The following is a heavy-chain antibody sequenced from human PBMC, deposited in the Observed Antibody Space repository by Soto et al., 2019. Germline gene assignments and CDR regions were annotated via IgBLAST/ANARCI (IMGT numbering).Heavy chain of an antibody. Sequence: PSETLSLTCTVSGGSISSYHWSWIRQPAGKGLEWIGRIYTSGITNYNPSLKSRVTMSVDTSKNQFSLKLSSVTAADTAVYYCAANRGFHYYGMDVWGQGTPVTVSS. CDR1: GGSISSYH. CDR2: IYTSGIT. CDR3: AANRGFHYYGMDV. D-gene: IGHD3-10*01. V-gene: IGHV4-4*07. J-gene: IGHJ6*02.